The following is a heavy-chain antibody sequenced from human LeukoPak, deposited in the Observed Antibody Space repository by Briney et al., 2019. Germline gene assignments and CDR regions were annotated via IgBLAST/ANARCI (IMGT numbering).Heavy chain of an antibody. CDR1: GFTFSSYA. CDR3: AGQSIPRYSSSWYYFDY. CDR2: ISYDESNK. V-gene: IGHV3-30*04. Sequence: GGSLRLSCAASGFTFSSYAMHWVRQAPGKGLEWVALISYDESNKYYADSVKGRFTISRDNSKNTLYLQMNSLRAEDTAVYYCAGQSIPRYSSSWYYFDYWGQGTLVTVSS. D-gene: IGHD6-13*01. J-gene: IGHJ4*02.